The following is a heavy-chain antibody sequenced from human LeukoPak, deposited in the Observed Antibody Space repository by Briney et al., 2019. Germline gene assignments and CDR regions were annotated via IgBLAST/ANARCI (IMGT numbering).Heavy chain of an antibody. CDR3: ARYDGSASEGWFDP. V-gene: IGHV4-59*01. CDR1: GGPITSYY. D-gene: IGHD3-10*01. CDR2: THYSGST. Sequence: PSETLSLTCTVSGGPITSYYWSWIRQSPEKGLEWIGWTHYSGSTTYNPSLKSRVTISLDTSKNQFSLKLTSVTAADTAVYHCARYDGSASEGWFDPWGQGTLVTVSS. J-gene: IGHJ5*02.